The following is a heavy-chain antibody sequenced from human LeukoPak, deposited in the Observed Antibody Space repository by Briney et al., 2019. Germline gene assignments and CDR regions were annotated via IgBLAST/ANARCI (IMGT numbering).Heavy chain of an antibody. Sequence: GGSLRLSCAASGFTFSSYAMHWVRQAPGKGLEWVAVISYDGSNKCYADSVKGRFTISRDNSKNTQYLQMNSLRAEDTAVYYCARTEGYCSGGSCYDYYYYGMDVWGQGTTVTVSS. CDR2: ISYDGSNK. D-gene: IGHD2-15*01. J-gene: IGHJ6*02. CDR1: GFTFSSYA. CDR3: ARTEGYCSGGSCYDYYYYGMDV. V-gene: IGHV3-30-3*01.